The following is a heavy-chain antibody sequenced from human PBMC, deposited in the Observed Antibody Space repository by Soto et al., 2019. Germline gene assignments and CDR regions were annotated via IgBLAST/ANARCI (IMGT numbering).Heavy chain of an antibody. CDR3: AKASLAHSSGWYLPLFGY. V-gene: IGHV3-23*01. CDR2: ISGSGGST. D-gene: IGHD6-19*01. Sequence: GGSLRLSCAASGFTFSSYAMSWVRQAPGKGLEWVSAISGSGGSTYYADSVKGRFTISRDNSKNTLYLQMNSLRAEDTAVYYCAKASLAHSSGWYLPLFGYWGQGTLVTVSS. J-gene: IGHJ4*02. CDR1: GFTFSSYA.